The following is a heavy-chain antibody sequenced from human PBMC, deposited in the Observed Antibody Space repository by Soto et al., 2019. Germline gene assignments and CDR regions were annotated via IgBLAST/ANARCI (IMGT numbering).Heavy chain of an antibody. CDR1: GFTFSNYA. CDR3: VKAVFSGYYYVPFDY. V-gene: IGHV3-64D*06. Sequence: GGSLRLSCSASGFTFSNYAMHWVRQAPGKGLEYVSAISSNGGNTYYADSVKGRFTISGDNSKNTLYLQMSSLRTEDTAVYYCVKAVFSGYYYVPFDYWGQGTLVTVSS. J-gene: IGHJ4*02. D-gene: IGHD3-22*01. CDR2: ISSNGGNT.